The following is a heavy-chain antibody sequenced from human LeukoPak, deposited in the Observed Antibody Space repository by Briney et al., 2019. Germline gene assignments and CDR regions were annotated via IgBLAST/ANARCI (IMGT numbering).Heavy chain of an antibody. V-gene: IGHV4-61*01. D-gene: IGHD6-13*01. CDR3: ARAYTSSWYPDYFDY. Sequence: SETLSLTCTVSGYSISSGYYWSWIRQPPGKGLEWIGYIYYSGSTNYNPSLKSRVTISVDTSKNQFSLKLSSVTAADTAVYYCARAYTSSWYPDYFDYWGQGTLVTVSS. J-gene: IGHJ4*02. CDR1: GYSISSGYY. CDR2: IYYSGST.